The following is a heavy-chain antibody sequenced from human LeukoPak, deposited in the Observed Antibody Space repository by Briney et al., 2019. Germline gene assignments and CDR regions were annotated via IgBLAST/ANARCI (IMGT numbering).Heavy chain of an antibody. CDR2: ISYDGSNK. D-gene: IGHD6-19*01. CDR1: GFTFSGYG. CDR3: AKDGTNLYSSGWAADY. V-gene: IGHV3-30*18. J-gene: IGHJ4*02. Sequence: PGRSLRLSCAASGFTFSGYGMHWVRQAPGKGLEWVAVISYDGSNKYYADSVKGRFTISRDNSKNTLYLQMNSLRAEDTAVYYCAKDGTNLYSSGWAADYWGQGTLVTVSS.